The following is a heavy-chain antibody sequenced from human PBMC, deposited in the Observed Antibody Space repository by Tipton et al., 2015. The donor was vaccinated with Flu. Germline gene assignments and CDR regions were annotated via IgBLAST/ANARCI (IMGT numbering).Heavy chain of an antibody. CDR1: GDSISSDTDY. CDR3: ARGRPVPSSPYYGWFDP. Sequence: TLSLTCTVSGDSISSDTDYWSWIRQPAGKGLEWIGRLHARGTTSYNPSLKSRVAMSLDPSKNQFSLQVTSVTAADTAIYYCARGRPVPSSPYYGWFDPWGQGTLVTASS. CDR2: LHARGTT. J-gene: IGHJ5*02. D-gene: IGHD4-17*01. V-gene: IGHV4-61*02.